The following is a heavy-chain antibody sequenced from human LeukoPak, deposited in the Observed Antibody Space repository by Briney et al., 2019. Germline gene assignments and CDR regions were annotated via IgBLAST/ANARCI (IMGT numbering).Heavy chain of an antibody. V-gene: IGHV4-34*01. CDR1: GGSFSGYY. CDR3: ARGVEDDSSGYYPPISPFDY. CDR2: INHSGST. Sequence: SETLSLTCAVYGGSFSGYYWSWIRQPPGKGLEWIGEINHSGSTNYNPSLKSRVTISVDTSKNQFSLKLSSVTAADTAVYYCARGVEDDSSGYYPPISPFDYWGQGTLVTVSS. J-gene: IGHJ4*02. D-gene: IGHD3-22*01.